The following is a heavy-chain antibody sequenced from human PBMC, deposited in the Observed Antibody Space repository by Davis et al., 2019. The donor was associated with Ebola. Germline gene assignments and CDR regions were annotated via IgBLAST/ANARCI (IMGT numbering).Heavy chain of an antibody. CDR1: GGSFSGYY. V-gene: IGHV4-34*01. J-gene: IGHJ4*02. CDR3: ASGDPRPQIDRYFDY. D-gene: IGHD2-21*01. Sequence: PSETLSLTCAVYGGSFSGYYWSWIRQPPGKGLEWIGEINHSGSTNYNPSLKSRVTISVDTSKHQFSLKLSSVTAADTGVYYCASGDPRPQIDRYFDYWGQGTLVTVSS. CDR2: INHSGST.